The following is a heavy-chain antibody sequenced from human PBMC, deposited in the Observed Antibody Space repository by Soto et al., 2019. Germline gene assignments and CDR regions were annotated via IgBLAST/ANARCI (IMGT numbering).Heavy chain of an antibody. J-gene: IGHJ5*02. Sequence: QITLKESGPTLVKPTQTLTLTCTFSGFSLSTSGVGVGWIRQPPGKALQWLALIYWNDGKHYSPSLKRTLTITKDTYKNQVVLTMTNMDPVDTATYYCAHRRGTSGGSYDNWFAPWGQGSLVTVSS. CDR2: IYWNDGK. CDR3: AHRRGTSGGSYDNWFAP. V-gene: IGHV2-5*01. CDR1: GFSLSTSGVG. D-gene: IGHD2-15*01.